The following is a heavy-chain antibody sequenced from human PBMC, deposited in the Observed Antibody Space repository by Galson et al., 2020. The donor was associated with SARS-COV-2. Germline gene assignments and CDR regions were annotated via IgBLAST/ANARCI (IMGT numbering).Heavy chain of an antibody. CDR2: INHSGST. Sequence: SETLSLTCAVYGGSFSGYYWSWIRQPPGKGLEWIGEINHSGSTNYNPSLKSRVTISVDTSKNQFSLKLSSVTAADTAVYYCARGGKWDAFDIWGQGTMVTVSS. CDR1: GGSFSGYY. J-gene: IGHJ3*02. D-gene: IGHD2-8*01. V-gene: IGHV4-34*01. CDR3: ARGGKWDAFDI.